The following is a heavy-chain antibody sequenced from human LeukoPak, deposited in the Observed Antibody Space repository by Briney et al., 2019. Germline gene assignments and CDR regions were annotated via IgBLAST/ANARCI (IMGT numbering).Heavy chain of an antibody. CDR3: ARERYGGNSGEDWFDP. Sequence: SQTLSLTCAISGDSVSSNSAAWNWIRQSPSRGLEWLGRTYYRSKWYNDYAVSVKSRIAINPDTSKDQFSLQLNSVTPEDTAVYYCARERYGGNSGEDWFDPWGQGTLVTVSS. CDR2: TYYRSKWYN. D-gene: IGHD4-23*01. V-gene: IGHV6-1*01. CDR1: GDSVSSNSAA. J-gene: IGHJ5*02.